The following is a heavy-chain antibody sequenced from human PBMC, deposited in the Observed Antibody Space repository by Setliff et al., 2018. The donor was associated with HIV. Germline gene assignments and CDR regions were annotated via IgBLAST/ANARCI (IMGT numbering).Heavy chain of an antibody. D-gene: IGHD1-26*01. CDR2: IYYSGST. CDR1: GGSISSSSYY. CDR3: ARVEGATPDAFDI. J-gene: IGHJ3*02. V-gene: IGHV4-39*07. Sequence: SLTCTVSGGSISSSSYYWGWIRQPPGKGLEWIGSIYYSGSTYYNPSLKSRVTISVDTSKNQFSLKLSSVTAADTAVYYCARVEGATPDAFDIWGQGTMVTVSS.